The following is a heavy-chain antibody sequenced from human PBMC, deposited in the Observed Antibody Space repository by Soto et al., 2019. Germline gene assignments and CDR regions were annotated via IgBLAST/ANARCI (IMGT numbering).Heavy chain of an antibody. CDR2: IYYSGSS. J-gene: IGHJ4*02. CDR3: ARHDRQGSTYYDFWSGYYPFDY. CDR1: GGSMSRSSYY. D-gene: IGHD3-3*01. V-gene: IGHV4-39*01. Sequence: SETLSLTCTVSGGSMSRSSYYWGWIRQPPGTGLEWVGSIYYSGSSYYNPSLKSRVAISVDTSKNQFSLRLSSVTAADTAVYYCARHDRQGSTYYDFWSGYYPFDYWGQGTLVTVSS.